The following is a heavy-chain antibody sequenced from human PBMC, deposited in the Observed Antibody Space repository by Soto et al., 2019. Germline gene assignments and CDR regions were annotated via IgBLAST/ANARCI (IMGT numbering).Heavy chain of an antibody. J-gene: IGHJ4*02. CDR1: GGSISSYY. Sequence: PSETLSLTCTVSGGSISSYYWSWIRQPPGKGLEWIGYIYYSGSTNYNPSLKSRVTISVDTSKNQFSLKLTSVTAADTAVYYCARGDVFYYFDYWGQGTLVTVSS. CDR3: ARGDVFYYFDY. CDR2: IYYSGST. V-gene: IGHV4-59*12. D-gene: IGHD2-21*01.